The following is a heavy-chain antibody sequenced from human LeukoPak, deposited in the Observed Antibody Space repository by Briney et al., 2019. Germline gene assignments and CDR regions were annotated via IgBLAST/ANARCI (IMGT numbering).Heavy chain of an antibody. V-gene: IGHV6-1*01. CDR1: GDSVSSNSAA. D-gene: IGHD6-13*01. Sequence: SQTLSLTCAISGDSVSSNSAAWNWLRQSPSRGLEWLGRTYYRSKWYNDYAVSVKSRITINPDTSKNQFSLQLNSVTPEDTAVYYCARDRYSSSWRYRANGFDYWGRGTLVTVSS. CDR2: TYYRSKWYN. J-gene: IGHJ4*02. CDR3: ARDRYSSSWRYRANGFDY.